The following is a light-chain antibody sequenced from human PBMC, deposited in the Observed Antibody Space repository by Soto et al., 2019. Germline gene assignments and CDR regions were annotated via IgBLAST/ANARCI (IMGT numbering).Light chain of an antibody. CDR2: DVT. CDR3: CSYAGSATYV. J-gene: IGLJ1*01. CDR1: SSDVGVYNY. Sequence: QSVLTQPRSVSGSPGQSVTISCTGTSSDVGVYNYVSWYQHHPGKAPKLMIYDVTKRPSGVPDRFSGSKSGNTASLVISGLQAEDEAGYYCCSYAGSATYVFGTGTKVTVL. V-gene: IGLV2-11*01.